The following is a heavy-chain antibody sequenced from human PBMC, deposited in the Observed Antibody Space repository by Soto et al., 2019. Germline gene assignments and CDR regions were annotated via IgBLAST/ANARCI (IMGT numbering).Heavy chain of an antibody. D-gene: IGHD2-8*01. CDR1: GYRITIYR. CDR3: AREDGYCTTTYCSNWFAP. Sequence: APVNVYCKASGYRITIYRITWASKENGRGLEWMGSSSTNSDYRNYAEKFQGRVTMTTDASTTTAYMELRSLTSDDTAVYFCAREDGYCTTTYCSNWFAPWGQG. J-gene: IGHJ5*02. CDR2: SSTNSDYR. V-gene: IGHV1-18*04.